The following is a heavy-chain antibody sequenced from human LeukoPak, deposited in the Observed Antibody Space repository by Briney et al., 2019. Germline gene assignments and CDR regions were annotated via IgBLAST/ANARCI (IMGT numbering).Heavy chain of an antibody. CDR3: ARDIVLMVYAPPPSTYNWFDP. CDR2: INHSGST. V-gene: IGHV4-34*01. CDR1: GGSFSGYY. D-gene: IGHD2-8*01. Sequence: PSETLSLTCAVYGGSFSGYYWSWIRQPPGKGVEWIGEINHSGSTNYNPSLKSRVTISVDTSKNQFSLKLSPVTAADTAVYYCARDIVLMVYAPPPSTYNWFDPWGQGTLVTVSS. J-gene: IGHJ5*02.